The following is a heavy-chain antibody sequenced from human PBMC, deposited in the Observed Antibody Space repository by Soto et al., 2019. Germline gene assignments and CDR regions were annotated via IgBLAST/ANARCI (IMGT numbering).Heavy chain of an antibody. CDR3: AKSPGSYWDYCDF. J-gene: IGHJ4*02. V-gene: IGHV3-23*01. CDR2: ISGNGGST. Sequence: EVQLLGSGGGLVQPGGSLRLSCAASGFTFNNYAMTWVRQAPGKGLEWISAISGNGGSTSYSDSVKGRVAISRDNSRNTLSLQMNSLRAGDTAVYYCAKSPGSYWDYCDFWGQGILVTVSS. CDR1: GFTFNNYA. D-gene: IGHD1-26*01.